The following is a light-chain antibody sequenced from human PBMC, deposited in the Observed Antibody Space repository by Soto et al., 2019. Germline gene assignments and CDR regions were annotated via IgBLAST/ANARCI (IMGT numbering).Light chain of an antibody. J-gene: IGKJ1*01. CDR2: AAS. V-gene: IGKV3-15*01. CDR3: QQYNNWPPWT. CDR1: QSVSSD. Sequence: EIVMTQSPVTLSASSGERVTLSCRASQSVSSDLAWYLQKPGQAPRLLIYAASTRATGIPARFSGSGSGTEFILTISSLQSEDSAVYYCQQYNNWPPWTFGQGTKVEIK.